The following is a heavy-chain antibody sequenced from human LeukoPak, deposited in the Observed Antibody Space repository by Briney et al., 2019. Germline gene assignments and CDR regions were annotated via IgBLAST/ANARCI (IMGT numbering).Heavy chain of an antibody. Sequence: SVKVSCKASGGTFSSYAISWVRQAPGQGIEWMGGIIPIFGTANYAQKFQGRVTITADESTSTAYMELSSLRSEDTAVYYCARDGTGQVAFDYWGQGTLVTVSS. V-gene: IGHV1-69*13. J-gene: IGHJ4*02. D-gene: IGHD1-1*01. CDR2: IIPIFGTA. CDR1: GGTFSSYA. CDR3: ARDGTGQVAFDY.